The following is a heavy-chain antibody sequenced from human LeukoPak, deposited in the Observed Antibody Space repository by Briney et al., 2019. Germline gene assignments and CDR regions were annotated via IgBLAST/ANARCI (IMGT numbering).Heavy chain of an antibody. CDR1: GFTFSSYE. CDR2: ISSSGSTI. J-gene: IGHJ4*02. CDR3: ARGPGGDAYNFVSY. Sequence: GGSLRLSCAASGFTFSSYEMNWVRQAPGKGLEWVSYISSSGSTIYYADSVKGRFTISRDNAKNSLYLQMNSLRAEDTAVYYCARGPGGDAYNFVSYWGQGTLVTVSS. V-gene: IGHV3-48*03. D-gene: IGHD5-24*01.